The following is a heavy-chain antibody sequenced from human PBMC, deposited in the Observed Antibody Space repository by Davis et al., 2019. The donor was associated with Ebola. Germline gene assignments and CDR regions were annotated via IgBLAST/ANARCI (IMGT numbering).Heavy chain of an antibody. Sequence: GESLKISCAASGFTFSSYSMTWVRQAPGKGLEWVAVISYDGSNKYYADSVKGRFTISRDNSKNTLYLQMNSLRADDTAVYYCARSAGWELLKGYYYYGMDVWGQGTTVTVSS. D-gene: IGHD1-26*01. CDR2: ISYDGSNK. V-gene: IGHV3-30*04. CDR3: ARSAGWELLKGYYYYGMDV. J-gene: IGHJ6*02. CDR1: GFTFSSYS.